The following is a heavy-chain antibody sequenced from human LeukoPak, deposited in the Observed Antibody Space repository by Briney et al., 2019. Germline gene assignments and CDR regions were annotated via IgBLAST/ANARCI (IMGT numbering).Heavy chain of an antibody. CDR2: IYDDDSR. D-gene: IGHD3/OR15-3a*01. J-gene: IGHJ5*02. CDR3: AGTTAGLFNWFDP. V-gene: IGHV3-66*02. Sequence: GSLRLSCVASAFTVSRNYMSRVLQPPGKGLEWGSVIYDDDSRYYADSVKGRFTISRDNSKNTVYLQMNGLRVEDTALYYCAGTTAGLFNWFDPWGQGALVTVSS. CDR1: AFTVSRNY.